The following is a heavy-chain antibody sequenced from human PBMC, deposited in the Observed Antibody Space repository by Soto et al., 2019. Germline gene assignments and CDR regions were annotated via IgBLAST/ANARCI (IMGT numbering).Heavy chain of an antibody. CDR1: GFTFTDYY. CDR2: ISSSGNTI. Sequence: QVQLVESGGGLVQPGGSLRLSCAASGFTFTDYYMSWMRQAPGKGLEWLSYISSSGNTIFYATSVKGRFTISRDNAKNSLSLQMNSLTAEDTAVYYCARRLGFSGVGPSTSNWFDPWGQGTLVTVSS. CDR3: ARRLGFSGVGPSTSNWFDP. J-gene: IGHJ5*02. V-gene: IGHV3-11*01. D-gene: IGHD1-26*01.